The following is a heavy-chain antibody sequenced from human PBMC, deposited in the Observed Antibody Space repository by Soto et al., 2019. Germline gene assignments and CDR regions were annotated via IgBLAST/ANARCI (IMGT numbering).Heavy chain of an antibody. CDR1: GFTFSSYW. Sequence: EVQLVESGGGLVQPGGSLRLSCAASGFTFSSYWLHWVRQAPGKGLVWVSRINSDGSSTSYADSVKGRFTISRDNAKNTLYLQMNSLRAEDTAVSYCARVAVRGMPFDYWGQGTLVTVSS. V-gene: IGHV3-74*01. CDR2: INSDGSST. D-gene: IGHD3-16*01. CDR3: ARVAVRGMPFDY. J-gene: IGHJ4*02.